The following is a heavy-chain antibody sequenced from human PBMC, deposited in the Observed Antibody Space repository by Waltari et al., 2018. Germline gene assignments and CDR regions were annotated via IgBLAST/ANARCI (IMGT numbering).Heavy chain of an antibody. D-gene: IGHD1-26*01. J-gene: IGHJ3*01. V-gene: IGHV1-69*12. CDR2: IIPIYGRP. CDR1: GGTFGSYS. Sequence: VHLVQSGAEMRKPGSSVQVSCKASGGTFGSYSIAWVRQAAGQGLEWLGGIIPIYGRPQYANNFQGRVTLTADASTTTVFLEMSGLRAEDTAIYFCARRDLGFAFDVWGQGTLVTVSS. CDR3: ARRDLGFAFDV.